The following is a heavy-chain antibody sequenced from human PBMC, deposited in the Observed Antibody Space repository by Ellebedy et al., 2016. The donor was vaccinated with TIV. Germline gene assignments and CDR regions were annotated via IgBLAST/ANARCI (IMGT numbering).Heavy chain of an antibody. CDR2: IQSKTDGGTT. CDR1: GFTFSNAW. J-gene: IGHJ4*02. V-gene: IGHV3-15*01. CDR3: TIVNSGRFDY. D-gene: IGHD6-19*01. Sequence: GESLKISCAASGFTFSNAWMSWVRQAPGKGLEWVGRIQSKTDGGTTEYAAPVKGRFTISRDDSKNTLYLQMNSLKTEDTAVYYCTIVNSGRFDYWGQGTLVTVSS.